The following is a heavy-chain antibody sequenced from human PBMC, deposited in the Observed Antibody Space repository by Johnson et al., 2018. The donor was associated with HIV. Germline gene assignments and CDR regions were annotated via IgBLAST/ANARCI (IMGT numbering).Heavy chain of an antibody. CDR3: ATSLTGTRPFDI. D-gene: IGHD1-7*01. V-gene: IGHV3-66*02. CDR2: IYSGGST. Sequence: EVQLVESGGGLVQPGGSLRLSCAASGFTVRSNYMSWVRQAPGKGLEWVSVIYSGGSTYYADSVKGRFSISRDNSKNTLYLQMNSLRAEDTAVYYCATSLTGTRPFDIWGQGTMVTVSS. CDR1: GFTVRSNY. J-gene: IGHJ3*02.